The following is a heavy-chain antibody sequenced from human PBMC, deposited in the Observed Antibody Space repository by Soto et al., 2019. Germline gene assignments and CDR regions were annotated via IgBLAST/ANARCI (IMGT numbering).Heavy chain of an antibody. D-gene: IGHD2-21*01. CDR1: GDSINSSNW. V-gene: IGHV4-4*02. Sequence: QVQLQESGPGLVKPSGTLYLTCAVSGDSINSSNWWSWVRQPPGKGLEWIGEIYHSGTINYNPSLKSRISISLDKSKNQFSLKLNSVTAADTAVYFCASSKRPTVVVDYWGQGALVTVSS. CDR3: ASSKRPTVVVDY. J-gene: IGHJ4*02. CDR2: IYHSGTI.